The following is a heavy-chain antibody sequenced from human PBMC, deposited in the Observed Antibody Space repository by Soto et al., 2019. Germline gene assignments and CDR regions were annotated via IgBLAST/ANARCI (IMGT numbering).Heavy chain of an antibody. D-gene: IGHD3-10*01. CDR2: ISSNRSNI. Sequence: PGGSLRLSCAASGFTFSSYSMNWVRQAPGKGLEWVAVISSNRSNIYYADSVKGRFTISRDNAKNTLYLQMNSLRAEDTAVYYCARDSYYGSGSYYNWGQGTLVTVSS. V-gene: IGHV3-21*01. J-gene: IGHJ4*02. CDR3: ARDSYYGSGSYYN. CDR1: GFTFSSYS.